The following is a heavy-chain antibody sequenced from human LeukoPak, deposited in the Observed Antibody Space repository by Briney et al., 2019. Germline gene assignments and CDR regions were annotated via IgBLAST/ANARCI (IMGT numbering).Heavy chain of an antibody. CDR2: IIPIFGTA. Sequence: SVKVSCKASGGTFSSYAISWVRQAPGQGLEWMGGIIPIFGTANYAQKFQGRVTITTDEATSTAYMELSSLRSEDTAVYYCARYRARSSGWPYWFDPWGQGTLVTVSS. CDR3: ARYRARSSGWPYWFDP. V-gene: IGHV1-69*05. J-gene: IGHJ5*02. CDR1: GGTFSSYA. D-gene: IGHD6-19*01.